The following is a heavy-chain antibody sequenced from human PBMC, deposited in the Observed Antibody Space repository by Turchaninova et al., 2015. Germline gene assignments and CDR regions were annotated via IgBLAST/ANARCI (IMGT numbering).Heavy chain of an antibody. J-gene: IGHJ4*02. D-gene: IGHD6-19*01. CDR2: INAGNGNT. CDR3: SKHGSRISVAGNMYYFDH. Sequence: QVHLVQSGAEVKKPGASVKVSCKASGYSFTTYAIHWVRQAPGQRLEWMGWINAGNGNTKYSQEFKGRVSITRDPTASTVYMEVSSLKSEDTALYFCSKHGSRISVAGNMYYFDHWGQGTLVSVYS. CDR1: GYSFTTYA. V-gene: IGHV1-3*01.